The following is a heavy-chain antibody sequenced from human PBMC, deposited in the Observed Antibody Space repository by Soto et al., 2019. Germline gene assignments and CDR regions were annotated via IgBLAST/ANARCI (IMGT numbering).Heavy chain of an antibody. CDR1: GGSISSYY. CDR2: IYYSGST. D-gene: IGHD3-10*01. V-gene: IGHV4-59*01. Sequence: ETLSLTCTVSGGSISSYYWSWIRQPPGKGLEWIGYIYYSGSTNYNPSLKSRVSISVDTSKNQFSLKLNSVTAADTAVYYCARDKGWFGAYGMDVWGQGTTVTVSS. J-gene: IGHJ6*02. CDR3: ARDKGWFGAYGMDV.